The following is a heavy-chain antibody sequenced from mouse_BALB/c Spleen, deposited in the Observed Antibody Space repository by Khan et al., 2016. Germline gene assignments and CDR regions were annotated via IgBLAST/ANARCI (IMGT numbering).Heavy chain of an antibody. CDR1: GFNITDYY. CDR2: IDPENGDT. Sequence: VQLQQSGAELVRSGASVKLSCTASGFNITDYYMHWVKQRPEQGLEWIGWIDPENGDTEYAPNFQGKATMTADTSSNTSYLQFSSLPSEDTAVXYCNTCDYNAMDDWGQGTTVTVSS. CDR3: NTCDYNAMDD. V-gene: IGHV14-4*02. J-gene: IGHJ4*01.